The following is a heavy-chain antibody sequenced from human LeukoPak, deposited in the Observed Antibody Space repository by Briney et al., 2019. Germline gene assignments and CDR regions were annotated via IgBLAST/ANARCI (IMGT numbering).Heavy chain of an antibody. Sequence: SETLSLTCTVSGGSISSHDYYWAWVRQPPGTGLEWIGSIHYSGSTYYYPSHKSRVTISVDTSRNQFSLKVSSVTAADTAVYYCARRRVRDYFDYWGQGTLVTVSS. CDR2: IHYSGST. CDR1: GGSISSHDYY. V-gene: IGHV4-39*01. D-gene: IGHD3-10*01. CDR3: ARRRVRDYFDY. J-gene: IGHJ4*02.